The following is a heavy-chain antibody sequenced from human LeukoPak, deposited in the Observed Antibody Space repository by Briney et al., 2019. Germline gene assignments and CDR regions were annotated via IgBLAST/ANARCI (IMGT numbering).Heavy chain of an antibody. J-gene: IGHJ4*02. Sequence: GGSLRLSCAASGFTFSSYWMSWVRQAPGKGLEWVANIKQDGSEKCYVDYVRGRFTISRDNAKNSLYLQMNSLRPEDTAVYSCARVIAARPSDYWGQGTLVTVSS. CDR2: IKQDGSEK. CDR1: GFTFSSYW. D-gene: IGHD6-13*01. V-gene: IGHV3-7*04. CDR3: ARVIAARPSDY.